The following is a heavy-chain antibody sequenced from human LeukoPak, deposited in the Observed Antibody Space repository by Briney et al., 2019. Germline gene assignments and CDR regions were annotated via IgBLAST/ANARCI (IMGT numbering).Heavy chain of an antibody. Sequence: SETLSLTCTVSGGSISSGDYYWSWIRQPPGKGLEWIGYIYYSGSTNYNPSLKSRVTISVDTSKNQFSLKLSSVTAADTAVYYCARDDYPTGNYYYGMDVWGQGTTVTVSS. CDR2: IYYSGST. V-gene: IGHV4-61*08. CDR3: ARDDYPTGNYYYGMDV. J-gene: IGHJ6*02. CDR1: GGSISSGDYY. D-gene: IGHD4-11*01.